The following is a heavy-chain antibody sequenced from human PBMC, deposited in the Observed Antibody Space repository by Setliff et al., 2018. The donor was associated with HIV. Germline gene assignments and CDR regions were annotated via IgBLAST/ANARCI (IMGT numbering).Heavy chain of an antibody. J-gene: IGHJ5*02. D-gene: IGHD6-13*01. CDR1: GLSVGDNY. Sequence: GGSLRLSCVASGLSVGDNYVAWVRLAPGRGLEWVSVISGSGDITYYRESVKGRFTVSRDNSNNTVYLQMKSQRAEDTAVYYCAKQTVSSSWSNWFDPWGQGTLVTVSS. CDR2: ISGSGDIT. CDR3: AKQTVSSSWSNWFDP. V-gene: IGHV3-23*01.